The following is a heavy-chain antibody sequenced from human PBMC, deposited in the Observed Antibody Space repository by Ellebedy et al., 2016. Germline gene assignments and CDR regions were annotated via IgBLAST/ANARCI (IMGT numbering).Heavy chain of an antibody. D-gene: IGHD3-3*01. V-gene: IGHV3-7*01. CDR2: IKQDGSEK. CDR3: ARETSYDFWSDRRRAWFNP. J-gene: IGHJ5*02. Sequence: GESLKISXAASGFTFSSYWMSWVRQAPGKGLEWVANIKQDGSEKYYVDSVKGRFTISRDNAKNSLYLQMNSLRAEDTAVYYCARETSYDFWSDRRRAWFNPWGQGTLVTVSS. CDR1: GFTFSSYW.